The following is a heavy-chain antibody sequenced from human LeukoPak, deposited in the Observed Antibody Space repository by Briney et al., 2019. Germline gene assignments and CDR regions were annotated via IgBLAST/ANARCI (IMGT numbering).Heavy chain of an antibody. CDR2: IYYSGST. Sequence: KPSETLSLTCTVSGGSISSYYWGWIRQPPGKGLEWIGSIYYSGSTYYNPSLKSRVTISVDTSKNQFSLKLSSVTAADTAVYYCATIWSNEDAFDIWGQGTMVTVSS. V-gene: IGHV4-39*07. CDR3: ATIWSNEDAFDI. D-gene: IGHD3-10*01. J-gene: IGHJ3*02. CDR1: GGSISSYY.